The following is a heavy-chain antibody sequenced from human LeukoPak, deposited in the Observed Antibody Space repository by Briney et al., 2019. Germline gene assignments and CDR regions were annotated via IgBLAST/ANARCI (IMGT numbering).Heavy chain of an antibody. CDR1: GGSFSGYY. Sequence: SETLPLTCAVYGGSFSGYYWSWIRQPPGKGLEWIGEINHSGSTNYNPSLKSRVTISVDTSKNQFSLKLSSVTAADTAVYYCARGEGDYVWGSYRQGAFDIWGQGTMVTVSS. V-gene: IGHV4-34*01. D-gene: IGHD3-16*02. J-gene: IGHJ3*02. CDR3: ARGEGDYVWGSYRQGAFDI. CDR2: INHSGST.